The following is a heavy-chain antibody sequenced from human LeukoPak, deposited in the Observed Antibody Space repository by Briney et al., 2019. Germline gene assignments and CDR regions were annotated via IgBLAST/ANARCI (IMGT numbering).Heavy chain of an antibody. CDR2: IYPRDGST. V-gene: IGHV1-46*01. J-gene: IGHJ4*02. CDR3: VRTPPKGDIDY. CDR1: GYTFTSNY. D-gene: IGHD2-21*02. Sequence: ASVKVSCTASGYTFTSNYIHWVRQAPGQGLEWMGMIYPRDGSTSYAQKFQGRVTVTRDTSTSTVHMELSGLRSEDTAVYYCVRTPPKGDIDYWGQGTLVTVSS.